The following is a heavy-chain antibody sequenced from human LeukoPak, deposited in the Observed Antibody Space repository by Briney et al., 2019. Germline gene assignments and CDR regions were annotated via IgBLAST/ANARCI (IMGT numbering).Heavy chain of an antibody. Sequence: PSETLSLTCSVSGGSVSSSTYYWGWIRQPPGKGLEWIATINYSGTTHYNPSLKSRVTISADTSNNQFSLKLTSVTAADTAVYFCARGRWITGSYYNFDYWGQGTLVTVSS. CDR2: INYSGTT. V-gene: IGHV4-39*07. J-gene: IGHJ4*02. D-gene: IGHD1-26*01. CDR1: GGSVSSSTYY. CDR3: ARGRWITGSYYNFDY.